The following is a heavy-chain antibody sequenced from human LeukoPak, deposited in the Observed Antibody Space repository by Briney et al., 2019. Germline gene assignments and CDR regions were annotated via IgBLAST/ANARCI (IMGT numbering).Heavy chain of an antibody. CDR1: GFTFSSYW. J-gene: IGHJ3*02. CDR3: ARGSGSSSIMYDAFDI. V-gene: IGHV3-74*01. CDR2: INTDGSST. D-gene: IGHD6-6*01. Sequence: GGSLRLSCAASGFTFSSYWMYWVRQAPGKGLVWVSRINTDGSSTSYADSVKGRFTISRDNAKNTLYLQMNSLRAEDTAVYYCARGSGSSSIMYDAFDIWGQGTIVTVSS.